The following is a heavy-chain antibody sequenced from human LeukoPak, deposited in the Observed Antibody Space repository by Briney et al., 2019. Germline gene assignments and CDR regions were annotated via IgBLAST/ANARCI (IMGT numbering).Heavy chain of an antibody. V-gene: IGHV1-18*04. CDR3: ARAYKDRSLAGKKEFFQH. J-gene: IGHJ1*01. Sequence: ASVKVSCKGSGYTFHNYAINWVRQAPGQGLEWMGWVSPYNGQGKYAQKFQGRVTLTTDTPATTAHMELRSLTSDDTALYYCARAYKDRSLAGKKEFFQHWGQGTLVTVSS. CDR1: GYTFHNYA. CDR2: VSPYNGQG. D-gene: IGHD6-19*01.